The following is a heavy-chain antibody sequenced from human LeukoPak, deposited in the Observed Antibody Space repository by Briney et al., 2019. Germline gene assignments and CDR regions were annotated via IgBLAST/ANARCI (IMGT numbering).Heavy chain of an antibody. V-gene: IGHV3-7*04. D-gene: IGHD6-6*01. CDR1: RFTFSNYW. J-gene: IGHJ6*03. Sequence: HPGGSLRLSCEASRFTFSNYWTNWVRQAPGKGREWVANIKVDGREKFYVDSVRVRFTISRDNAKNSLYLQRNSLGGDDAALYYCARGKAALMDVWGKGTTVTVSS. CDR2: IKVDGREK. CDR3: ARGKAALMDV.